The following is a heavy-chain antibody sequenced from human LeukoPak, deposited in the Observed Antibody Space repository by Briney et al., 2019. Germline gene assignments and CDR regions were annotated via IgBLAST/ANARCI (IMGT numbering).Heavy chain of an antibody. CDR3: ARMPVVPAATTKIYNWFDP. D-gene: IGHD2-2*01. J-gene: IGHJ5*02. CDR1: GYTFTSYG. CDR2: ISAYNGNT. V-gene: IGHV1-18*01. Sequence: ASVKVSCKASGYTFTSYGISWVRQAPGQGLEWMGRISAYNGNTNYAQKLQGRVTMTTDTSTSTAYMELRSLRSDDTAVYYCARMPVVPAATTKIYNWFDPWGQGTLVTVSS.